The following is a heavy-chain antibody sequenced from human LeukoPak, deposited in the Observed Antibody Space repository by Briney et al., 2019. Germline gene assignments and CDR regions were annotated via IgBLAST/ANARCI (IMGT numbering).Heavy chain of an antibody. CDR3: ASHRDRIAAAGELDS. J-gene: IGHJ4*02. CDR1: GGSISFYY. V-gene: IGHV4-59*01. CDR2: IYYSGSP. D-gene: IGHD6-13*01. Sequence: PSETLSLTCTVSGGSISFYYWSWIRQPPGKGLEWIGYIYYSGSPNYNPSLKSRVSISVDMSKNQFSLKLSSVTAADTAVYYCASHRDRIAAAGELDSWGQGTLATVSS.